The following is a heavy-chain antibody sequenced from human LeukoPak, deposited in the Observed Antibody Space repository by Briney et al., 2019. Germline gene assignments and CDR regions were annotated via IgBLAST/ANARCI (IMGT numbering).Heavy chain of an antibody. D-gene: IGHD3-16*02. J-gene: IGHJ4*02. CDR3: ARDGYDYVWGSYRYPYYFDY. Sequence: SETLSLTCTVSGGSIGSSSYYWGWIRQPPGKGLEWIGSIYHSGSTYYNPSLKSRVTISVDTSKNQFSLKLSSVTAADTAVYYCARDGYDYVWGSYRYPYYFDYWGQGTLVTVSS. CDR2: IYHSGST. CDR1: GGSIGSSSYY. V-gene: IGHV4-39*07.